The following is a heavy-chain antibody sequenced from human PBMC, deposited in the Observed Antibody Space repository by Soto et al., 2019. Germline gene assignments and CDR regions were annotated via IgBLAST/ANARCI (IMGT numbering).Heavy chain of an antibody. D-gene: IGHD3-10*01. J-gene: IGHJ4*02. CDR1: GGSINSGNW. CDR3: ARAPRGNYGYPSYFDY. V-gene: IGHV4-4*02. CDR2: IYYSGST. Sequence: SETLSLTCAVSGGSINSGNWWSWVRQPPGKGLEWIGYIYYSGSTNYNPSLKSRVTISVDTSKNQFSLKLSSVTAADTAVYYCARAPRGNYGYPSYFDYWGQGTLVTVSS.